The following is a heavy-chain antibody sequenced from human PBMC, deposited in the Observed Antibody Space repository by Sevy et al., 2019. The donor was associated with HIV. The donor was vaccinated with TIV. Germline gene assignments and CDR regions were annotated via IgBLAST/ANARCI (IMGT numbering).Heavy chain of an antibody. D-gene: IGHD7-27*01. CDR1: GLTFRNYA. V-gene: IGHV3-23*01. J-gene: IGHJ3*02. Sequence: GGSLRLSCAASGLTFRNYAMNWVRQAPGRGLEWVSGISGSGGSTYYADSVKGRFTISRDNSKNTLYLQMNSLRAEDTAVYYCAKDADNWGGGPFDTWGQGTMVTVSS. CDR2: ISGSGGST. CDR3: AKDADNWGGGPFDT.